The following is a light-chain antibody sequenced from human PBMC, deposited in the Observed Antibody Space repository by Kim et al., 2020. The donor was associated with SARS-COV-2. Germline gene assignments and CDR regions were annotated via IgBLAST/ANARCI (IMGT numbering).Light chain of an antibody. Sequence: DIQMTQSPSTLSASVGDRVTITCRASQSISSWLAWYQQKPGKAPKLLIYKASSLESGVPSRFSGSGSGTEFTFTISSLQPDDFATYYCQQYNSYTFGQGTKLGI. CDR3: QQYNSYT. CDR1: QSISSW. V-gene: IGKV1-5*03. CDR2: KAS. J-gene: IGKJ2*01.